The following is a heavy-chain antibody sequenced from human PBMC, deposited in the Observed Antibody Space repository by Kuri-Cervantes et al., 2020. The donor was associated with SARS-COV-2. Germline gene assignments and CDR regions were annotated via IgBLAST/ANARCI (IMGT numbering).Heavy chain of an antibody. Sequence: GESLKFYCAASGFTFSSYAMSWVRQAPGKGLEWVSVIYSGGSSTYYADSVKGRFTISRDNSKNTLYLQMNSLRAEDTAVYYCAKDQDYYDSSGQFDYWGQGTLVTVSS. D-gene: IGHD3-22*01. CDR2: IYSGGSST. J-gene: IGHJ4*02. V-gene: IGHV3-23*03. CDR3: AKDQDYYDSSGQFDY. CDR1: GFTFSSYA.